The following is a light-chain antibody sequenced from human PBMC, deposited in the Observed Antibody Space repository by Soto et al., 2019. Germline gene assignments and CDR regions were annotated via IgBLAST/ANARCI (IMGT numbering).Light chain of an antibody. J-gene: IGKJ1*01. CDR1: QTISSW. V-gene: IGKV1-5*03. Sequence: DIQMIQSPSSLSSSLGDRVTITCRASQTISSWLAWYQQKPGKAPKLLIYKASTLKSGVPSRFSGSGSGTEFTLTISSLKNDDFATYYCQHYNSYSEAFGQGTKVDIK. CDR2: KAS. CDR3: QHYNSYSEA.